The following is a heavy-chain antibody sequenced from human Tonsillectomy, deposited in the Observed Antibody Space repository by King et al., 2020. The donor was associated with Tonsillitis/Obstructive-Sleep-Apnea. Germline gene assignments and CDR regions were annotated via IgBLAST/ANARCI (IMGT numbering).Heavy chain of an antibody. CDR2: ISAYNGNT. V-gene: IGHV1-18*01. Sequence: QLVQSGAEVKKPGASVKVSCKASGYTFTSYGISWGRQAPGQGLEWMGWISAYNGNTNYAQKLQGRVTMTTDTSTSTAYMELRSLRSDDTAVYYCARQDCGSDCYYYSYGMDVWGQGTTVTVSS. CDR1: GYTFTSYG. D-gene: IGHD2-21*02. J-gene: IGHJ6*02. CDR3: ARQDCGSDCYYYSYGMDV.